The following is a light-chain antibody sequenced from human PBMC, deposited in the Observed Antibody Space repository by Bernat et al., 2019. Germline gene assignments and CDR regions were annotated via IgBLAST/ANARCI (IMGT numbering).Light chain of an antibody. CDR3: QEGNSFPLP. CDR2: AAS. Sequence: DIQMTKSPSSVSASVGDRVSITCRASQDISRWLAWYQHKPGTAPKLLIYAASSLQGGVPSRFSGSGSGRDFTLTISSLQPEDFAIYYCQEGNSFPLPFSGGTKVEIK. J-gene: IGKJ4*01. CDR1: QDISRW. V-gene: IGKV1-12*01.